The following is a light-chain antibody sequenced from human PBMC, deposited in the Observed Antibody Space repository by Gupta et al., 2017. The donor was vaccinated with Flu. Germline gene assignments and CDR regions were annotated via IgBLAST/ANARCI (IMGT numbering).Light chain of an antibody. CDR2: GAS. CDR3: QQYNDWPYT. CDR1: QSVSSY. J-gene: IGKJ2*01. Sequence: GDRASLSCRASQSVSSYLAWYQQKPGQAPRLLIYGASTRATGIPARFSGSGSGTEFTLTISSLQSEDFAVYFCQQYNDWPYTFGQGTKLEIK. V-gene: IGKV3-15*01.